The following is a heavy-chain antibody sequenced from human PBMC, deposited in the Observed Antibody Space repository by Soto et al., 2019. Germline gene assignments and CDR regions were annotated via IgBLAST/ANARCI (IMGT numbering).Heavy chain of an antibody. D-gene: IGHD3-10*01. CDR2: ISYDGSNK. Sequence: GGSLRLSCAASGFTFSSYGMHWVRQAPGKGLEWVAVISYDGSNKYYADSVKGRFTISRDNSKNTLYLQMNSLRAEDTAVYYCAKDLEGLLWFGELLSHYGMDVWGQGTTVTVSS. CDR1: GFTFSSYG. J-gene: IGHJ6*02. V-gene: IGHV3-30*18. CDR3: AKDLEGLLWFGELLSHYGMDV.